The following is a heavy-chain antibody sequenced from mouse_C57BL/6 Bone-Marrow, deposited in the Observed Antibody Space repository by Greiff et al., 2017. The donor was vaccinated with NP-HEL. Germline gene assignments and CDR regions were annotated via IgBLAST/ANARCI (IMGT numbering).Heavy chain of an antibody. J-gene: IGHJ1*03. CDR3: AREGTTVVSTGTSMYFDV. D-gene: IGHD1-1*01. Sequence: VQLQQPGTELVKPGASVKLSCKASGYTFTSYWMHWVKQRPGQGLEWIGNINPSNGGTNYNEKFKSKATLTVDKSSSTAYMQLSSLTSEDSAVYYCAREGTTVVSTGTSMYFDVWGTGTTVTVSS. CDR2: INPSNGGT. V-gene: IGHV1-53*01. CDR1: GYTFTSYW.